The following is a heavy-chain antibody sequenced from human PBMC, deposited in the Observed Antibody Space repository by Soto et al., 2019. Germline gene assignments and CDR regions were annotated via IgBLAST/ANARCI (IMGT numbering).Heavy chain of an antibody. CDR1: GASISHXD. CDR2: IYYSXST. V-gene: IGHV4-59*01. Sequence: SATLSLTCSVSGASISHXDXXWIRQPPGKGLEWVGYIYYSXSTXYNPSLTSRVTMSVDTSKAEVSLNLNSVPAADTAAYYCARGTGEWFDPWGQGTLVTVS. CDR3: ARGTGEWFDP. J-gene: IGHJ5*02. D-gene: IGHD3-10*01.